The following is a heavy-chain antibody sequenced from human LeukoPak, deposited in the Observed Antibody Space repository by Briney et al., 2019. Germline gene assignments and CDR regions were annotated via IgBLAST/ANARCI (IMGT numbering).Heavy chain of an antibody. CDR3: ATLNGPLFEY. CDR1: GFTFSNYW. D-gene: IGHD2-8*01. CDR2: IHQHGNEK. J-gene: IGHJ4*02. Sequence: GGSLRLSCAASGFTFSNYWMSWVRQAPGKGLEWVASIHQHGNEKYFVDSVRGRFTISRDNAKNSLYLQMSSLKAEDTAVYYCATLNGPLFEYWGQGTLVTVSS. V-gene: IGHV3-7*01.